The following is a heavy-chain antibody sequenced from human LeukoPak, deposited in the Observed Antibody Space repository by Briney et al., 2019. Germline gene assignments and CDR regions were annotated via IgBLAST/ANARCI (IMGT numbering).Heavy chain of an antibody. CDR2: ISTSGGST. V-gene: IGHV3-23*01. CDR3: AKSRGAINDVFDI. CDR1: GFDFSSFA. D-gene: IGHD3-22*01. Sequence: PGGSLRLSCAAAGFDFSSFALSWVRQAQGKGLEWVSGISTSGGSTYYADSVKGRFTISRDNSKNTLYVQMSSLRAEDTAEYYCAKSRGAINDVFDIWGQGTMVTVSA. J-gene: IGHJ3*02.